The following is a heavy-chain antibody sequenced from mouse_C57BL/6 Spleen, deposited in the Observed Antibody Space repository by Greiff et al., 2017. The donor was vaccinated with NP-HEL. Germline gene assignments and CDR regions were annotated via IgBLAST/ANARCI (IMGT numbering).Heavy chain of an antibody. V-gene: IGHV1-69*01. CDR2: IDPSDSYT. CDR3: GQLERGY. CDR1: GYTFTSYW. Sequence: VQLQQPGAELVMPGASVKLCCKASGYTFTSYWMHWVKQRPGQGLEWIGEIDPSDSYTNYNQKFKGKSTLTVDKSSSTAYMQLSSLTSEDSAVYYCGQLERGYWGQGTTLTVSS. D-gene: IGHD4-1*02. J-gene: IGHJ2*01.